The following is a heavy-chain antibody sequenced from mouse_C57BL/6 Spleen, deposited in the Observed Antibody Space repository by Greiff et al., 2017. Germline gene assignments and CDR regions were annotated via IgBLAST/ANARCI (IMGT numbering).Heavy chain of an antibody. Sequence: QVQLQQSGPGLVQPSQSLSITCTVSGFSLTSYGVHWVRQSPGKGLEWLGVIWRGGSTDYNAAFMSRLSITKDNSKSQVFFKMNSLQADDTAIYYCAKNYGSSNWYFDVWGTGTTVTVSS. CDR3: AKNYGSSNWYFDV. CDR2: IWRGGST. J-gene: IGHJ1*03. D-gene: IGHD1-1*01. V-gene: IGHV2-5*01. CDR1: GFSLTSYG.